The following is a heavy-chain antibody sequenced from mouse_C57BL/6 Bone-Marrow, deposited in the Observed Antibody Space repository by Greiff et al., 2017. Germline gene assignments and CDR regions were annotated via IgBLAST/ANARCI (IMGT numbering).Heavy chain of an antibody. V-gene: IGHV2-6*01. CDR3: ARNWDSYAMDY. D-gene: IGHD4-1*01. Sequence: VQLQQSGPGLVAPSQSLSITCTVSGFSLTSYGVDWVRQSPGKGLEWLGEIWGVGSTNYNSALKSRLSISKDNSKSQVFLKMNSLQTDDAAMYYCARNWDSYAMDYWGQGTSVTVSS. CDR1: GFSLTSYG. CDR2: IWGVGST. J-gene: IGHJ4*01.